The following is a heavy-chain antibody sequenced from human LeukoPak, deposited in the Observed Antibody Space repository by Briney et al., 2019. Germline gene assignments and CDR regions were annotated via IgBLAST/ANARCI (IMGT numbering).Heavy chain of an antibody. J-gene: IGHJ4*02. V-gene: IGHV1-2*02. CDR1: GYTFTGYY. D-gene: IGHD2-2*01. CDR3: AREEFVGYCSSTSCYRVLDY. CDR2: INPNSGGT. Sequence: GASVKVSCKASGYTFTGYYMHWVRQAPGQELEWMGWINPNSGGTNYAQKFQGRVTMTRDTSISTAYMELSRLRSDDTAVYYCAREEFVGYCSSTSCYRVLDYWGQGTLVTVSS.